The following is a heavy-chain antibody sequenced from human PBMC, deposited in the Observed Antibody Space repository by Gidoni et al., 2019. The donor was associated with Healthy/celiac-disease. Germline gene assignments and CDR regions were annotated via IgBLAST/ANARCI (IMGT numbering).Heavy chain of an antibody. J-gene: IGHJ6*02. D-gene: IGHD5-18*01. V-gene: IGHV3-23*04. CDR3: AKEKGYSYGPSGYYYGMDV. Sequence: EVQLVESGGGLVQPGGSLRLSCAASGFTFSSYALSWVRQAPGKGLEWVSAISGSGGSTYYADSVKGRFTISRDNSKNTLYLQMNSLRAEDTAVYYCAKEKGYSYGPSGYYYGMDVWGQGTTVTVSS. CDR1: GFTFSSYA. CDR2: ISGSGGST.